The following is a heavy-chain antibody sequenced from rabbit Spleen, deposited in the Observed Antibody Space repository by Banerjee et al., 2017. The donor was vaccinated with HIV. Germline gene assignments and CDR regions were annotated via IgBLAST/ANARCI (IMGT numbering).Heavy chain of an antibody. CDR3: ARDLDGVIGWNFSL. CDR2: IYVGGDDWT. D-gene: IGHD1-1*01. J-gene: IGHJ3*01. Sequence: QSLEESGGDLVKPGASLTLTCTASGFSFSGTYYMCWVRQAPGKGLEWIACIYVGGDDWTYYASWAKGRFTISKTSSTTVTLQMTSLTAADTATYFCARDLDGVIGWNFSLRGQGTLVTVS. V-gene: IGHV1S40*01. CDR1: GFSFSGTYY.